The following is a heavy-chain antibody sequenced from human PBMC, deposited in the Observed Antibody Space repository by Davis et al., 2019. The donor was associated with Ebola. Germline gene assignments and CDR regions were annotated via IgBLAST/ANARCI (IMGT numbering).Heavy chain of an antibody. Sequence: GESLKISCAASGFTFSSYWMSWVRQAPGKGLEWVANIKQDGSEKYYVDSVKGRFTISRDNAKNSLYLQMNSLRAEDTAVYYCAGSYYYDSSGYHQGAFDIWGQGTMVTVSS. CDR3: AGSYYYDSSGYHQGAFDI. J-gene: IGHJ3*02. V-gene: IGHV3-7*01. D-gene: IGHD3-22*01. CDR2: IKQDGSEK. CDR1: GFTFSSYW.